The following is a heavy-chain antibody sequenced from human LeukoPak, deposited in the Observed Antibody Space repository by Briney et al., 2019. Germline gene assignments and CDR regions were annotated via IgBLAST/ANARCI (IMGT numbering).Heavy chain of an antibody. V-gene: IGHV1-69*13. J-gene: IGHJ4*02. CDR3: ARIDSYGGTGNY. Sequence: GASVKVSCKASGGTFSSYAISWVRQAPGQGLEWMGGIIPIFGTANYAQKFQGRVTITADESTSTAYMELSSLRSEDTAVYYCARIDSYGGTGNYWGQGTLVTVSS. D-gene: IGHD4-17*01. CDR1: GGTFSSYA. CDR2: IIPIFGTA.